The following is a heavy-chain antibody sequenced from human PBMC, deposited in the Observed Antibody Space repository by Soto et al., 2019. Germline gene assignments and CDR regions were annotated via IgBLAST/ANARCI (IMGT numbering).Heavy chain of an antibody. V-gene: IGHV5-51*01. CDR2: IYPGDSDT. CDR1: GYSFTSYW. CDR3: ARHEDGEYYYYYGMDV. Sequence: PGESLKISCKGSGYSFTSYWIGWVRQMPGKGLEWMGIIYPGDSDTRYSPSFQGQVTISADKSISTAYLQWSSLKASDTAMYYCARHEDGEYYYYYGMDVWGQGTTVTVSS. J-gene: IGHJ6*02. D-gene: IGHD4-17*01.